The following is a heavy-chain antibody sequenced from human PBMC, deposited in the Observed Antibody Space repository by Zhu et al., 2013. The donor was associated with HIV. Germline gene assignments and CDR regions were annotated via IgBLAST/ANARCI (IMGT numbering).Heavy chain of an antibody. CDR1: GYTFTGYY. Sequence: QVQLVQSGAEVMQPGASVKVSCEASGYTFTGYYFHWVRQAPGQGLEWMGIINPTGGTTNYAQKFQGRVTMTRDTSTSTVYMDLNNLKSEDTAVYYCARSRVTTFFDYWGQGTLVTVSS. CDR2: INPTGGTT. J-gene: IGHJ4*02. CDR3: ARSRVTTFFDY. V-gene: IGHV1-46*01. D-gene: IGHD4-4*01.